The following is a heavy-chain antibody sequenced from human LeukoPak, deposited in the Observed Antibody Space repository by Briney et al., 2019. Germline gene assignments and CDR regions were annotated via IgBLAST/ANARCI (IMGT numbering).Heavy chain of an antibody. CDR3: AGARHGDYRWDY. CDR1: GYSFTNYW. D-gene: IGHD4-17*01. Sequence: GESLKISCKDSGYSFTNYWIGWVRQMPGKGLEWMGIIHSADSNTKYSPSFQGQVTILADKSISTAYLQWSGLKASGTAMYYCAGARHGDYRWDYWGQGTLVTVSS. CDR2: IHSADSNT. V-gene: IGHV5-51*01. J-gene: IGHJ4*02.